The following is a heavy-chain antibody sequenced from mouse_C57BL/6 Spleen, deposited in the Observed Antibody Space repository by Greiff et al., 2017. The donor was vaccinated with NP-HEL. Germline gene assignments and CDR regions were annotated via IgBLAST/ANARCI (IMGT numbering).Heavy chain of an antibody. CDR2: ISYDGSN. D-gene: IGHD4-1*02. Sequence: EVQLQQSGPGLVKPSQSLSLTCSVTGYSITSGYYWNWIRQFPGNKLEWMGYISYDGSNNYNPSLKNRISITRDTSKNQFFLKLNSVTTEDTATYYCARDKPTGYFDYWGQGTTLTVSS. CDR1: GYSITSGYY. V-gene: IGHV3-6*01. J-gene: IGHJ2*01. CDR3: ARDKPTGYFDY.